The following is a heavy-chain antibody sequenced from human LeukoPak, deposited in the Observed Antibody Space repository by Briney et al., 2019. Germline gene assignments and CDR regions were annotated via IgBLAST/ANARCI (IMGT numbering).Heavy chain of an antibody. CDR2: IYSGSV. V-gene: IGHV4-59*11. CDR1: GASISGHY. Sequence: KPSETLSLTRNVSGASISGHYWSWLRQSPGKGLECIGYIYSGSVDYNPSLKSRATISGDAAKNQVSLILKSVTTADTAIYYCVKVGYGSGTWGWFDPWGQGILVTVST. D-gene: IGHD3-10*01. CDR3: VKVGYGSGTWGWFDP. J-gene: IGHJ5*02.